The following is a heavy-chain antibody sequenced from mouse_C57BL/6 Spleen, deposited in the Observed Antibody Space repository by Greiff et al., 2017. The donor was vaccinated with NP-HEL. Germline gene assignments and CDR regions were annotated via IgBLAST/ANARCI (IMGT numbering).Heavy chain of an antibody. Sequence: QVQLQQPGAELVKPGASVKMSCKASGYTFTSYWITWVKQRPGQGLEWIGDIYPGSGSTNYNEKFTSKATLTVDTSSSTAYMQLSSLTSEDSAVYYCARHYGPLRGFADWGQGALVTVSA. CDR2: IYPGSGST. D-gene: IGHD1-1*01. CDR1: GYTFTSYW. CDR3: ARHYGPLRGFAD. J-gene: IGHJ3*01. V-gene: IGHV1-55*01.